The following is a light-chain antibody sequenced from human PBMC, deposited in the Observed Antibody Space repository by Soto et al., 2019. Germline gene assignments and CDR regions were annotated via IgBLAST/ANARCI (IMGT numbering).Light chain of an antibody. CDR3: QQSYKSPWT. CDR1: QSISNS. V-gene: IGKV1-39*01. Sequence: DIQMTQSPSSLSASVGDRVIITCRASQSISNSLNWYQQKAGKAPKLLIYATSNLESEVPSRFSGSGSGTDYTLTISGLQAEDFATYHCQQSYKSPWTFGQGTKVEIK. CDR2: ATS. J-gene: IGKJ1*01.